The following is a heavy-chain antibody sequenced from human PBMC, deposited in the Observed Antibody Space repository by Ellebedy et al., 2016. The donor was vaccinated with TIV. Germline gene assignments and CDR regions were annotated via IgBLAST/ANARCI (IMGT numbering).Heavy chain of an antibody. CDR2: IWYDGSNK. D-gene: IGHD4-23*01. CDR1: GFTFSSYG. J-gene: IGHJ2*01. V-gene: IGHV3-33*01. CDR3: ARDHRTTVVPWYFDL. Sequence: LSLTCAASGFTFSSYGMHWVRQAPGKGLEWVAVIWYDGSNKYYADSVKGRFTISRDNSKNTLYLQMNSLRDEDTAVYYCARDHRTTVVPWYFDLWGRGTLVTVSS.